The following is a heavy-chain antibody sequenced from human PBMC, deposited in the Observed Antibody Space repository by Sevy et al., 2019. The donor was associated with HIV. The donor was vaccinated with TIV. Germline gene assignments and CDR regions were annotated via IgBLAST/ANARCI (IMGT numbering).Heavy chain of an antibody. Sequence: GGSLRLSCAASGFTFSSYDMHWVRQATGKGLEWVSAIGTAGDPYYPGSVKGRFTISRENAKNSLYLQMNSRRAGDTVVYYCARGGYSSGWYAFDIWGQGTMVTVSS. D-gene: IGHD6-19*01. CDR1: GFTFSSYD. V-gene: IGHV3-13*05. CDR2: IGTAGDP. J-gene: IGHJ3*02. CDR3: ARGGYSSGWYAFDI.